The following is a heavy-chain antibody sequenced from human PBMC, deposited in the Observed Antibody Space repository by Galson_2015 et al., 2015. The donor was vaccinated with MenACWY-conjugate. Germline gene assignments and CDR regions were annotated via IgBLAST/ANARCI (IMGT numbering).Heavy chain of an antibody. CDR3: TRGSDGYCRFDP. J-gene: IGHJ5*02. D-gene: IGHD5-24*01. CDR2: ISPDGSVT. CDR1: GFTFNQYW. V-gene: IGHV3-74*01. Sequence: SLRLSCAASGFTFNQYWMHWVRQAPGKGLVWVSRISPDGSVTNYADSVKGRFTLSRDNAKNTLYLQMNSLRGDDTAVYYCTRGSDGYCRFDPWAQGTLVAVSS.